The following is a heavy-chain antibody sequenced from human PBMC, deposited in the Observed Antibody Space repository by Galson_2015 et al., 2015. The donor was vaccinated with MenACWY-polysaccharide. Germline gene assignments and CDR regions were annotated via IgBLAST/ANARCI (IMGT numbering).Heavy chain of an antibody. CDR3: ARAPTPYCSSTSCFNKYAFDI. J-gene: IGHJ3*02. CDR2: VFYSGKN. Sequence: GTLSLTCTVSFGSLRSRGHPWGWVRPPPGEGLEWIGIVFYSGKNYYNPSLESRVTISVDTSKNQFSLKLNSVTAADTALYYCARAPTPYCSSTSCFNKYAFDIWGQGTMVTVSS. D-gene: IGHD2-2*01. CDR1: FGSLRSRGHP. V-gene: IGHV4-39*01.